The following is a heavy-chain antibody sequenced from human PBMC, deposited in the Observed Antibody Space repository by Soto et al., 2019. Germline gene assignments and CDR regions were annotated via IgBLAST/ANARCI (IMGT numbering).Heavy chain of an antibody. CDR2: INPNSGGT. CDR3: ASGGYSSSSFYAFAI. CDR1: GYTFTGYY. Sequence: ASVKVSCKASGYTFTGYYMHWVRQAPGQGLEWMGWINPNSGGTNYAQKFQGWVTMTRDTSISTAYMELSRLRSDDTAVYYCASGGYSSSSFYAFAIWGQGTMVTVSS. D-gene: IGHD6-6*01. J-gene: IGHJ3*02. V-gene: IGHV1-2*04.